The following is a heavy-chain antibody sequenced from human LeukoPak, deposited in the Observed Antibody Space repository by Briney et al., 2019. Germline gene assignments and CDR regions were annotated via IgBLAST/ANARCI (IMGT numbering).Heavy chain of an antibody. J-gene: IGHJ4*02. CDR3: ARVRAVAGTHFDY. CDR1: GFTFSSYG. Sequence: GGSLRLSCAASGFTFSSYGMHWVRQAPGKGLEWVAVISYDGSNKYYADSVKGRFTISRDNSKNTLYLQMNSLRAEDTAVYYCARVRAVAGTHFDYWGQGTLVTVSS. CDR2: ISYDGSNK. D-gene: IGHD6-19*01. V-gene: IGHV3-30*03.